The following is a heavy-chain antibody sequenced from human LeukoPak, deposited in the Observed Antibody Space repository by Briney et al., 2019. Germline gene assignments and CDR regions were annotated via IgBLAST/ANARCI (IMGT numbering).Heavy chain of an antibody. CDR3: ARGQSITY. V-gene: IGHV3-7*05. Sequence: RPGGSLRLSCAASGFTFSGYWMSWVRQAPGKGLEWVANIKEDGSEKYYVDSVKGRFTISRDNAKNSLYLQMNSLRAEDTAVYYCARGQSITYWGQGTLVTVPS. J-gene: IGHJ4*02. D-gene: IGHD3-10*01. CDR2: IKEDGSEK. CDR1: GFTFSGYW.